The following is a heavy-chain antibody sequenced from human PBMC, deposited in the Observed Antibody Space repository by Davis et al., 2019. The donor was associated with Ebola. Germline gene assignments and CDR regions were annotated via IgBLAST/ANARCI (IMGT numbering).Heavy chain of an antibody. D-gene: IGHD3-22*01. V-gene: IGHV4-34*01. CDR1: GGSFSGYY. J-gene: IGHJ2*01. CDR2: INHSGST. Sequence: SETLSLTCAVYGGSFSGYYWSWIRQPPGKGLEWIGEINHSGSTNYNPSLKSRVTISVDTSKNQFSLKLSSVTAADTAVYYCARRKPGYYYDSSGYNSYWYFDLWGRGTLVTVSS. CDR3: ARRKPGYYYDSSGYNSYWYFDL.